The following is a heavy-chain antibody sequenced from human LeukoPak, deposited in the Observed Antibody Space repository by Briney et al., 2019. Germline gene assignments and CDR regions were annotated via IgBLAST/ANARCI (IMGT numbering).Heavy chain of an antibody. CDR3: AKDGGSSWSGDYYGMDV. D-gene: IGHD6-13*01. V-gene: IGHV3-33*06. J-gene: IGHJ6*02. CDR2: IWYDGSNK. Sequence: GRSLRLSCAASGFTFSSYGMHWVRQAPGKGLEWVAVIWYDGSNKYYADSVKGRFTISRDNSKNTLYLQMNSLRAEDTAVYYCAKDGGSSWSGDYYGMDVWGQGTTVTVSS. CDR1: GFTFSSYG.